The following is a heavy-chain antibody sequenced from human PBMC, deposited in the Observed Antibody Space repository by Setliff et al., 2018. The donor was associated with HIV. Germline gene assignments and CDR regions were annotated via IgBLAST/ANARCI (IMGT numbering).Heavy chain of an antibody. Sequence: PGGSLRLSCADSGFTFSSYWMSWVRQAPGKGLEWVANIKQDGSEKYYVDSVKGRFTISRDNAKNSLYLQMNSLRAEDTAVYYCARDGASLAARTYNYYYMDVWGKGTTVTVSS. J-gene: IGHJ6*03. CDR3: ARDGASLAARTYNYYYMDV. V-gene: IGHV3-7*03. D-gene: IGHD6-6*01. CDR2: IKQDGSEK. CDR1: GFTFSSYW.